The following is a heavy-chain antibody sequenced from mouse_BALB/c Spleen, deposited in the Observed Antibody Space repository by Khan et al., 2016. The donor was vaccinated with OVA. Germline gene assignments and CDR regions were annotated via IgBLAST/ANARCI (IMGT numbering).Heavy chain of an antibody. CDR1: GYSITSDYA. CDR3: ARIYGGDFDY. V-gene: IGHV3-2*02. D-gene: IGHD1-1*01. J-gene: IGHJ2*01. CDR2: ISYSGNT. Sequence: EVQLQESGPGLVKPSQSLSLTCTVTGYSITSDYAWNWLRQFPGNKLEWMGHISYSGNTYYNPPLKSRISITRDTSKNQFFLQLNSVTTEDTATYYCARIYGGDFDYWGQGTTLTVSS.